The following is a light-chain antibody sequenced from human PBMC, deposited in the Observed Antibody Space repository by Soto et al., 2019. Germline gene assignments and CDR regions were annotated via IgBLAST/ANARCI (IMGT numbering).Light chain of an antibody. Sequence: QSALTQPPSASGSPGQSVTISCTGTSSDVGGYNFVSWYQQHPGKAPKLMIYEVSERPSGVPDRFSGSKSGNTASLTVSGLQAGYEADYYCSSYAGSNIVVFGGGPSPPS. J-gene: IGLJ2*01. CDR1: SSDVGGYNF. V-gene: IGLV2-8*01. CDR2: EVS. CDR3: SSYAGSNIVV.